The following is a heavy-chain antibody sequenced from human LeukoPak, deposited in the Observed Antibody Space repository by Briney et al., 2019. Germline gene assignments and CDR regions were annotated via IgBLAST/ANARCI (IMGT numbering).Heavy chain of an antibody. J-gene: IGHJ4*02. CDR1: GGSISSYY. D-gene: IGHD6-13*01. V-gene: IGHV4-59*01. CDR3: ARAYSSSWYGGKDFDY. Sequence: SETLSLTCTVSGGSISSYYWSWIRQPPGKGLEWIGYIYYSGSTNYNPSLKSRVTISVDTSKNQFSLKLSSVTAADTAVYYCARAYSSSWYGGKDFDYWGQGTLVTASS. CDR2: IYYSGST.